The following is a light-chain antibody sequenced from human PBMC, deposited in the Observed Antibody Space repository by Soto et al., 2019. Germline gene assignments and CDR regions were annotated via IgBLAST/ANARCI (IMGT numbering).Light chain of an antibody. J-gene: IGKJ4*01. CDR2: AAS. V-gene: IGKV1-39*01. CDR3: QQSYYTPLT. CDR1: QSIGSY. Sequence: DIQMTQSPSSLSASVGDRVTITCRASQSIGSYLNWYQQAPGRAPKFLISAASSLQSGVPSRFSGSGSGTDFSLTISSLQPEDFETSFCQQSYYTPLTFGGGTKVDIK.